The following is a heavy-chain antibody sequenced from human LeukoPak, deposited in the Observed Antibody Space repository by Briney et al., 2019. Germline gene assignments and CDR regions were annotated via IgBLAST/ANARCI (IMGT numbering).Heavy chain of an antibody. J-gene: IGHJ3*02. V-gene: IGHV3-23*01. CDR3: AKAGGEIYNAFDI. Sequence: PGGSLRLSCAASGFTFRTSGMSWVRQAPGKGLEWVSGISSSGGSTVYADSVKGRFTISRDNPKSTLYLQMNNLRAEDTAVYYCAKAGGEIYNAFDIWGQGTMVTVSS. CDR1: GFTFRTSG. D-gene: IGHD3-16*01. CDR2: ISSSGGST.